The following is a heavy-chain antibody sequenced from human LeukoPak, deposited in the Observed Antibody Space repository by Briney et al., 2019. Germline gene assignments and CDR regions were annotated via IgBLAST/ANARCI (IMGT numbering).Heavy chain of an antibody. V-gene: IGHV4-34*01. CDR2: INHSGST. CDR1: GGSFSGYY. Sequence: PSETLSLTCAVYGGSFSGYYWSWIRQPPGKGLEWIGEINHSGSTNYNPSLKSRVTISVDTSKNQFSLKLSSVTAADTAVYYCARSHWRGRMVRGVIMRRYYFDYWGQGTLVTVSS. J-gene: IGHJ4*02. D-gene: IGHD3-10*01. CDR3: ARSHWRGRMVRGVIMRRYYFDY.